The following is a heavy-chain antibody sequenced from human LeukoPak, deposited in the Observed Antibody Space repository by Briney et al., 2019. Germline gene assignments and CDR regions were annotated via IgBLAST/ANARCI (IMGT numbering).Heavy chain of an antibody. CDR1: GFTFSSYA. J-gene: IGHJ4*02. D-gene: IGHD3-22*01. Sequence: GGSLRLSCAASGFTFSSYAMSWVRQAPGKGLEWVSGISGSGDNTYYADSVKGRFTISRDNSKNTLYVQVNSLGTEDTAAYYCAKGSYYDSSGSFYFDYWGRGTLVTVSS. V-gene: IGHV3-23*01. CDR2: ISGSGDNT. CDR3: AKGSYYDSSGSFYFDY.